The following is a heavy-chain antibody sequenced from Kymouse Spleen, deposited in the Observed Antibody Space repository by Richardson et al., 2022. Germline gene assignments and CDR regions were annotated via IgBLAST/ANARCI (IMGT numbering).Heavy chain of an antibody. CDR3: AREGGYCSSTSCPYDAFDI. J-gene: IGHJ3*02. CDR2: INSDGSST. D-gene: IGHD2-2*02. Sequence: EVQLVESGGGLVQPGGSLRLSCAASGFTFSSYWMHWVRQAPGKGLVWVSRINSDGSSTSYADSVKGRFTISRDNAKNTLYLQMNSLRAEDTAVYYCAREGGYCSSTSCPYDAFDIWGQGTMVTVSS. V-gene: IGHV3-74*01. CDR1: GFTFSSYW.